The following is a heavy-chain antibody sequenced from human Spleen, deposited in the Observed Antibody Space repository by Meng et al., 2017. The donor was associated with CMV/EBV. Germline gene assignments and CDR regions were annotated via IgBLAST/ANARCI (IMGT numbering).Heavy chain of an antibody. CDR2: IYYRGST. Sequence: SETLSLTCTVSGGSINSSSYYWGWIRQPPGKGLEWTGTIYYRGSTYYNPSLKSRVTISVDTSKNQFSLKLSSVTAADTAVYYCVRHGYKYYDFLSGFLDAFDVWGQGTMVTVSS. V-gene: IGHV4-39*01. CDR3: VRHGYKYYDFLSGFLDAFDV. J-gene: IGHJ3*01. D-gene: IGHD3-3*01. CDR1: GGSINSSSYY.